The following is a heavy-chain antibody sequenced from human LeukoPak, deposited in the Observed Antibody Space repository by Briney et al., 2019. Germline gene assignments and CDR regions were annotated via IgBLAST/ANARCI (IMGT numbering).Heavy chain of an antibody. D-gene: IGHD1-26*01. CDR3: ARLQLEKVGATDTYYFDY. J-gene: IGHJ4*02. CDR2: IYYSGST. V-gene: IGHV4-59*01. CDR1: GGSIGSYY. Sequence: PSETLSLTCTVCGGSIGSYYWSWIRQPPGKGLEWIGYIYYSGSTNYNPSLKSRVTISVATSKNQFSLKLSSVTAADTAVYYCARLQLEKVGATDTYYFDYWGQGTLVTVSS.